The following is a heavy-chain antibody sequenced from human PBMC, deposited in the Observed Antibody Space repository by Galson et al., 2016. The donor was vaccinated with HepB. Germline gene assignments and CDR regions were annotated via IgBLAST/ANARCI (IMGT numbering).Heavy chain of an antibody. CDR3: AKERNFRSTTWTTIDH. D-gene: IGHD2/OR15-2a*01. CDR2: IPYDGRHM. J-gene: IGHJ4*02. V-gene: IGHV3-30*18. Sequence: SLRLSCAASGVTLSNYGMHWVRQAPGKGLEWVAVIPYDGRHMHHGESVKGRFTISRDNSKNTVDLQMNSLRGEDTAVYYCAKERNFRSTTWTTIDHWGQGTLVTVSS. CDR1: GVTLSNYG.